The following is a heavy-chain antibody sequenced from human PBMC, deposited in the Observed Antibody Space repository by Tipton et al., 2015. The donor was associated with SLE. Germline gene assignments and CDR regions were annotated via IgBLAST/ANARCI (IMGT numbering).Heavy chain of an antibody. J-gene: IGHJ3*02. D-gene: IGHD3-10*01. Sequence: SLRLSCAASTFTFSSYSMNWVRQAPGKGLEWVSSISSSSYYIYYADSVKGRFTISRDNAKNSLYLQMNSLRAEDTAVYYCARVRFGYRSDAFDIWGQGTMVTVSS. CDR2: ISSSSYYI. V-gene: IGHV3-21*01. CDR3: ARVRFGYRSDAFDI. CDR1: TFTFSSYS.